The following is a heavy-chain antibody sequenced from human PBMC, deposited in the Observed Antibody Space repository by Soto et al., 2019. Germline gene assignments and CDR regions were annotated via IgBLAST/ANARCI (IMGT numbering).Heavy chain of an antibody. D-gene: IGHD3-22*01. Sequence: QITLKESGPTLVKPTQTLTLTCTFSGFSLSTSGVGVGWIRQPPGKALEWLALIYWDDDKRYSPSLKSRLTITKDTSKNQVVLTMTNMDPVDTATYYCAHRGYYYDSSGYYSAAGYFQHWGQGTLVTVSS. V-gene: IGHV2-5*02. CDR1: GFSLSTSGVG. CDR3: AHRGYYYDSSGYYSAAGYFQH. CDR2: IYWDDDK. J-gene: IGHJ1*01.